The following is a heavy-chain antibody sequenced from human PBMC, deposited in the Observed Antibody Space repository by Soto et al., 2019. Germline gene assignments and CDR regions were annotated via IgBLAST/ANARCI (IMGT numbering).Heavy chain of an antibody. CDR3: ARVFGFGGMDV. CDR1: GGSISSGDYY. D-gene: IGHD3-10*01. J-gene: IGHJ6*02. V-gene: IGHV4-30-4*01. CDR2: IYYSGST. Sequence: PSETLSLTCTVSGGSISSGDYYWSWIRQPPGKGLEWIRYIYYSGSTYYNPSLKSRVTISVDTSKNQFSLKLSSVTAADTAVYYCARVFGFGGMDVWGQGTTVTVSS.